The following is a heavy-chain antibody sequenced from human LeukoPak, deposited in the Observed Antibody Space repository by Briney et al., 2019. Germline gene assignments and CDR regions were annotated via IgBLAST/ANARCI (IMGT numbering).Heavy chain of an antibody. CDR3: AKDLELDSSGYYLGFDY. J-gene: IGHJ4*02. V-gene: IGHV3-53*01. CDR1: GFTVSSNY. D-gene: IGHD3-22*01. Sequence: GGSLRLSCAASGFTVSSNYMSWVRQAPGKGLEWVSVIYSGGSTYYADSVEGRFTISRDNSKNTLYLQMNSLRAEDTAVYYCAKDLELDSSGYYLGFDYWGQGTLVTVSS. CDR2: IYSGGST.